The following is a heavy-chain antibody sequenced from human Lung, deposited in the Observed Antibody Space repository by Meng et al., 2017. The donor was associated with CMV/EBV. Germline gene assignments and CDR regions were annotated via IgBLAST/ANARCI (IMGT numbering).Heavy chain of an antibody. CDR2: ISGYNGNT. CDR1: GYAFSNYG. D-gene: IGHD6-13*01. V-gene: IGHV1-18*01. Sequence: ASVKVSXKAYGYAFSNYGVTWVRQAPGQGPEWMGWISGYNGNTKYAQKFQGRVTMTADTSTSTVYMELRSLTSDDTAVYYCARDAYFNTWYPNWFDPWGQGTXVNVAS. CDR3: ARDAYFNTWYPNWFDP. J-gene: IGHJ5*02.